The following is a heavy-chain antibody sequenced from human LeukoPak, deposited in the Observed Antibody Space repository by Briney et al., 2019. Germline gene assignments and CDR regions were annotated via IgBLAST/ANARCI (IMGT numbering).Heavy chain of an antibody. CDR3: AKHSYITMVRGFLDY. J-gene: IGHJ4*02. V-gene: IGHV3-23*01. CDR2: ISGSGGST. CDR1: GFTFSSYA. D-gene: IGHD3-10*01. Sequence: PGGSLRFSCAASGFTFSSYAMSWVRQAPGKGLEWVSAISGSGGSTYYADSVKGRFTISRDNSKNTLYLQMNSLRAEDTAVYYCAKHSYITMVRGFLDYWGQGTLVTVSS.